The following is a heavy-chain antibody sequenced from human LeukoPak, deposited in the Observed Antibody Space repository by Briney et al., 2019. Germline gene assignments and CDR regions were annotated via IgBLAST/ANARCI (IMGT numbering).Heavy chain of an antibody. J-gene: IGHJ4*02. CDR1: GGSISSYY. Sequence: SETLSLTCTVSGGSISSYYWSWIRQPPGKGLEWIGYIYTSGSTNYNPSLKSRVTISVDTSKNQFSLKLSSVTAADTAVYYCARQAKGYCSSTSCQKKYYFDYWGQGTLVNVSS. D-gene: IGHD2-2*01. V-gene: IGHV4-4*09. CDR2: IYTSGST. CDR3: ARQAKGYCSSTSCQKKYYFDY.